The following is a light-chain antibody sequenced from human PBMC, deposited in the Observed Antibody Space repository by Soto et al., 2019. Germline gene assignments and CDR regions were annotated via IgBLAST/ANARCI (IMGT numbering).Light chain of an antibody. J-gene: IGKJ1*01. CDR1: QSISSY. Sequence: DIQMTQSPSSLSASVGDRVTITCRAGQSISSYLNWDQQKPGKAPKVLIYAASSLQSGVPSRFSGSGSGTDFTLTISSLQPEDVATYYCQQSYSAPAWTFGQGTKVEIK. CDR3: QQSYSAPAWT. V-gene: IGKV1-39*01. CDR2: AAS.